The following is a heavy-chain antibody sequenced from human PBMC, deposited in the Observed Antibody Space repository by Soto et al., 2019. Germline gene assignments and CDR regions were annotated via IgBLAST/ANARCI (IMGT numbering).Heavy chain of an antibody. V-gene: IGHV3-33*01. CDR3: ARDGEGRAAAGMVS. D-gene: IGHD6-13*01. Sequence: GGSLRLSCAASGFTFSSYGMHWVRQAPGKGLEWVAVIWYDGSNKYYADSVKGRFTITRDTSANTAYMELSSLRFEDTAVYYCARDGEGRAAAGMVSWGQGTLVTVSS. CDR2: IWYDGSNK. CDR1: GFTFSSYG. J-gene: IGHJ5*02.